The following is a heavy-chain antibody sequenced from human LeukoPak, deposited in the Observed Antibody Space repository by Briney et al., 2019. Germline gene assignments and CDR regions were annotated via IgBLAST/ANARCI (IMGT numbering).Heavy chain of an antibody. CDR2: MKQDETEK. CDR1: GFTFSIYW. D-gene: IGHD6-13*01. V-gene: IGHV3-7*01. J-gene: IGHJ4*02. CDR3: ASGAHYSSSWSYLDY. Sequence: GGSLRLSCAASGFTFSIYWMSWVRQAPGKGLEWVANMKQDETEKYYVDSVKGRSTISRDNAKNSLYLQMNSLRAEDTAVYYCASGAHYSSSWSYLDYWGQGALVTVSA.